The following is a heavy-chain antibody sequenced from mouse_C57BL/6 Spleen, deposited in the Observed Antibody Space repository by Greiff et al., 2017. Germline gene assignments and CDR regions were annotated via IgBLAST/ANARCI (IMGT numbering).Heavy chain of an antibody. CDR1: GYTFTSYW. Sequence: QVQLQQPGAELVMPGASVKLSCKASGYTFTSYWMHWVKQRPGQGLEWIGEIDPSDSYTNYNQKFKGKSTLTVDKSSSTAYMQLSSLTSEDSAVYYCARGATVERSYFDDWGQGTTLTVSS. D-gene: IGHD1-1*01. J-gene: IGHJ2*01. CDR2: IDPSDSYT. V-gene: IGHV1-69*01. CDR3: ARGATVERSYFDD.